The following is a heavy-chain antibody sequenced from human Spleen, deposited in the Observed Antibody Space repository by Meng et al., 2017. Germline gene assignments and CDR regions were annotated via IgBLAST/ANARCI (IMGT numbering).Heavy chain of an antibody. Sequence: QVQRMQSGPEVKKPGASVKVSCKASGYTFPDYWLHWVRRAPGQGLEWMGRINPKSGDTHYAQRFQGRVTMTGDTSISTAYMELSGLRSDDTAMYYCARDEDISAAGKLFGDYWGQGTLVTVSS. V-gene: IGHV1-2*06. J-gene: IGHJ4*02. CDR2: INPKSGDT. CDR3: ARDEDISAAGKLFGDY. CDR1: GYTFPDYW. D-gene: IGHD6-13*01.